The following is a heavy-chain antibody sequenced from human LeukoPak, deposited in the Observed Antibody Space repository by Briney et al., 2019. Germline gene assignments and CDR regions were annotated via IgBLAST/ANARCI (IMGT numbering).Heavy chain of an antibody. J-gene: IGHJ4*02. CDR3: ARDRGYYDSGGYYPYYFDY. Sequence: SETLSLTCTVSGGXISSYYCSWIRQPPGKGLEWIGYIDYSGRTNYNPSLKSRVTISVDTSKNQFSLKLSSVTAADTAVYYCARDRGYYDSGGYYPYYFDYWGQGSLVTVSS. CDR2: IDYSGRT. CDR1: GGXISSYY. V-gene: IGHV4-59*01. D-gene: IGHD3-22*01.